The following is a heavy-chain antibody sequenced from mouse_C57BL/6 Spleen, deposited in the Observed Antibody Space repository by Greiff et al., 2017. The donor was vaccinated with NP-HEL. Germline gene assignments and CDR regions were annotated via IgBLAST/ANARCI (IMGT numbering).Heavy chain of an antibody. Sequence: VQRVESDAELVKPGASVKISCKVSGYTFTDHTIHWMKQRPEQGLEWIGYIYPRDGSTKYNEKFKGKATLTADKSSSTAYMQLNSLTSEDSAVYFCARSQLRLQDWFAYWGQGTLVTVSA. CDR2: IYPRDGST. J-gene: IGHJ3*01. CDR1: GYTFTDHT. D-gene: IGHD3-2*02. V-gene: IGHV1-78*01. CDR3: ARSQLRLQDWFAY.